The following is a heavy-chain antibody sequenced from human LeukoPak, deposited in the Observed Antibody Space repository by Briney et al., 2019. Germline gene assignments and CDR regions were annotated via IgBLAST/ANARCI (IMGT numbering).Heavy chain of an antibody. J-gene: IGHJ6*02. CDR2: IGTSGDGT. D-gene: IGHD6-19*01. CDR1: GFTFRNYA. V-gene: IGHV3-23*01. CDR3: AKLLSSVWSLSSKTYYYYGMDV. Sequence: GGSVRVSCAASGFTFRNYAMNWVRQAPGKGLDWVSTIGTSGDGTYYADSVKGRFTISRDNSKNTLYLQMNSLRAEDTAVYYCAKLLSSVWSLSSKTYYYYGMDVWGQGTTVTVSS.